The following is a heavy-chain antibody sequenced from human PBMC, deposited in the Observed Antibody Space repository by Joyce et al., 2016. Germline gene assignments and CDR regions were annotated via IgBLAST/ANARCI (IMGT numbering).Heavy chain of an antibody. D-gene: IGHD5-12*01. J-gene: IGHJ4*02. Sequence: EVQLLESGGGLVQPGGSLRLSCAASGFTFSQFAMNGVRQGPGKGLEWVSTISGSGGTTYYADSVTGRFTISRDNSKNTLSLQMNNLGAGDTATYYCAKDINSGYYAIGYFDHWGQGTLVTVSS. CDR1: GFTFSQFA. CDR3: AKDINSGYYAIGYFDH. V-gene: IGHV3-23*01. CDR2: ISGSGGTT.